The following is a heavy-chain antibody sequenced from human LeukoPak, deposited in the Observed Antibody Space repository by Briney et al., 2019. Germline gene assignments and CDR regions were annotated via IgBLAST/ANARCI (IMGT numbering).Heavy chain of an antibody. V-gene: IGHV3-7*03. Sequence: GGSLRLSCAASGFTLSDYWMSWVRQAPGKGLEWVANIKQDGSEQYYLDSVTGRFTISGDNAKNSLYLQMNSLRAEDTAVYYCATSYDSGTYYLPLRYWGQGTLVTVSS. J-gene: IGHJ4*02. CDR3: ATSYDSGTYYLPLRY. D-gene: IGHD3-10*01. CDR1: GFTLSDYW. CDR2: IKQDGSEQ.